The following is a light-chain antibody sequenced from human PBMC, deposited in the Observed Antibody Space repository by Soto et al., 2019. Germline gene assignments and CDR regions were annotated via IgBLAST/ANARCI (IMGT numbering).Light chain of an antibody. J-gene: IGKJ3*01. CDR3: QQYNSYLFT. V-gene: IGKV1-5*03. CDR2: KAS. CDR1: QSISSW. Sequence: DIQMTQSPSTLSASVGDRVTITCRASQSISSWLAWYQQKPGKAPKLLIYKASSLESGVPSRFSGSGSGTVCTLTISSLQPDDFATYYCQQYNSYLFTFGPGTKVDIK.